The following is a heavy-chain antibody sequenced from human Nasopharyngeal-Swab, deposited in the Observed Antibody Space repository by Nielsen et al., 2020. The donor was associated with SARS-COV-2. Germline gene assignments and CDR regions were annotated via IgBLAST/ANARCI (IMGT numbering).Heavy chain of an antibody. CDR1: GFTFSSYS. V-gene: IGHV3-48*04. CDR3: ARGMWFRELSTTFYYYGMDV. Sequence: GESLKISCAASGFTFSSYSMNWVRQAPGKGLEWVSCISSSSSTIYYADSVKGRFTISRDNAKNSLYLQMNSLRAEDTAVYYCARGMWFRELSTTFYYYGMDVWGQGTTVTVSS. D-gene: IGHD3-10*01. J-gene: IGHJ6*02. CDR2: ISSSSSTI.